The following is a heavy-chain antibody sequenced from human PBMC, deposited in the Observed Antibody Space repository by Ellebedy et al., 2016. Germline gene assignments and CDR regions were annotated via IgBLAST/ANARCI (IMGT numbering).Heavy chain of an antibody. Sequence: GESLKISXAPSGLTVSSFFMGWVRQAPGKGLEWVSTMRGDGAKTHLADSVKGRFTMSRDIPKNTVYLQMNRLRAEDTAVYYCARESYITMIVVVTNWFDPWGQGTLVTVSS. CDR3: ARESYITMIVVVTNWFDP. D-gene: IGHD3-22*01. CDR1: GLTVSSFF. CDR2: MRGDGAKT. J-gene: IGHJ5*02. V-gene: IGHV3-23*01.